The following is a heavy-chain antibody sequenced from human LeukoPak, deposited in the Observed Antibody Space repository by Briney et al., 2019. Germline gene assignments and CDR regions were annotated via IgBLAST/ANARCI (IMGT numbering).Heavy chain of an antibody. J-gene: IGHJ4*02. CDR1: GFTFSNFA. V-gene: IGHV3-33*06. CDR2: IWNDGSEE. D-gene: IGHD6-13*01. CDR3: AKERKDIVAAGTDY. Sequence: GMSLRLSCAASGFTFSNFAMHWVRQVPGKGREWVALIWNDGSEESYADSVKGRFSISKDNSKNTLYLQMNSLRVEDTAVYDCAKERKDIVAAGTDYWGPGTLVTVSS.